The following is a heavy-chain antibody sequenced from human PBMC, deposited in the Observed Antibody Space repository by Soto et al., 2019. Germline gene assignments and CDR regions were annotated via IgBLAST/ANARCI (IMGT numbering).Heavy chain of an antibody. CDR3: ARHQRDNASRKIDC. CDR2: INPADSDI. CDR1: GYSFTSNW. Sequence: PGESLKISCQGPGYSFTSNWIGWVRQMPGKGLEWMGIINPADSDIKYSPSFQGQVTISADKSIGTAYLQWSSLKASDTATYYCARHQRDNASRKIDCWGQGTLVTVSS. J-gene: IGHJ4*02. D-gene: IGHD3-16*01. V-gene: IGHV5-51*01.